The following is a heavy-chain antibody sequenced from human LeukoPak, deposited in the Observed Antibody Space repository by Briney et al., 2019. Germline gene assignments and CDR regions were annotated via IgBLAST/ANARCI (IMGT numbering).Heavy chain of an antibody. Sequence: PGGSLRLSCVASGFTFSGYWMHWVRQAPGKGLVWVSRIYSDGITTTYADSVKGRFTISRDNAKNTLYLQMNSLRAEDTAVYYCARDFFQSGTHSNDYWGRGTLVTVSS. CDR2: IYSDGITT. D-gene: IGHD3-10*01. V-gene: IGHV3-74*01. J-gene: IGHJ4*02. CDR3: ARDFFQSGTHSNDY. CDR1: GFTFSGYW.